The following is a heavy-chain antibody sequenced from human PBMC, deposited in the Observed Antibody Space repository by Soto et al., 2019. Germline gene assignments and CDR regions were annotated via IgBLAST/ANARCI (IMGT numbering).Heavy chain of an antibody. D-gene: IGHD5-18*01. Sequence: SETLSLTCTVSGGSISSGGNYWSRIRQPPGEGLEWIGFISYSGTTSYSPSLKSRVAISLDTSKNQFSLSLSSVTAADTVVYYCARGRGYSYGLDPWGQGTLVTVSS. J-gene: IGHJ5*02. CDR3: ARGRGYSYGLDP. CDR2: ISYSGTT. V-gene: IGHV4-30-4*01. CDR1: GGSISSGGNY.